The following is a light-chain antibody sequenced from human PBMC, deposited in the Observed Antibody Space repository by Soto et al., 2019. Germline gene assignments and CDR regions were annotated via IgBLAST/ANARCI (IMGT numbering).Light chain of an antibody. V-gene: IGLV2-23*02. CDR1: TSDVGTYKF. Sequence: SVLTQPASVSGSPGQSITISCTGTTSDVGTYKFVSWYQQHPGIAPKLMIYEVNERPSGVSNRFSGSKSGNTASLTISGLQAEYEADYYCCSHAGSHVIFGGGTKLTVL. CDR3: CSHAGSHVI. CDR2: EVN. J-gene: IGLJ2*01.